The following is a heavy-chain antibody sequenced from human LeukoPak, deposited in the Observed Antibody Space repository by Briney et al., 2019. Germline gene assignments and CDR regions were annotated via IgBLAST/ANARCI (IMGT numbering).Heavy chain of an antibody. D-gene: IGHD3-22*01. CDR1: GYTFTSYG. V-gene: IGHV1-18*01. CDR3: ARDNRRVVVIVLDAFDI. J-gene: IGHJ3*02. CDR2: ISAYNGNT. Sequence: ASVTVSRTASGYTFTSYGISWVRQAPGQGLEWMGWISAYNGNTNYAQKLQGRVTMTTDTSTSTAYMELRSLRSDDTAVYYCARDNRRVVVIVLDAFDIWGQGTMVTVSS.